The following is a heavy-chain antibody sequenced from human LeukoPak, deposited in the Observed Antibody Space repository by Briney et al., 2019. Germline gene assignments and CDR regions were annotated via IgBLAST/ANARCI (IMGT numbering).Heavy chain of an antibody. D-gene: IGHD2-2*02. V-gene: IGHV1-69*13. J-gene: IGHJ3*02. CDR2: IIPIFGTA. Sequence: GASVKVSCKASGGTFSSYAISWVRQAPGQGLEWMGGIIPIFGTANYAQKFQGRVTITADESTSTAYMELSSLRSEDTAVYYCATPHCSSSTSCYSHGAFDIWGQGTMVTVSS. CDR1: GGTFSSYA. CDR3: ATPHCSSSTSCYSHGAFDI.